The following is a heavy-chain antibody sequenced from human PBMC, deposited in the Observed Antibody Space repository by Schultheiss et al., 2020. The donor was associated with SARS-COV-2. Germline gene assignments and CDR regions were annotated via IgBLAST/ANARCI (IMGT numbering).Heavy chain of an antibody. CDR3: ARRPTWGVVPAAIRDLYYMDV. J-gene: IGHJ6*03. CDR2: INHSGST. D-gene: IGHD2-2*02. Sequence: SETLSLTCAVYGGSFSGYYWTCIRQPPGKGLEWIGEINHSGSTNYNPSLKSRVTISVDTSKNQFSLKLSSVTAADTAVYYCARRPTWGVVPAAIRDLYYMDVWGKGTTVTVSS. CDR1: GGSFSGYY. V-gene: IGHV4-34*01.